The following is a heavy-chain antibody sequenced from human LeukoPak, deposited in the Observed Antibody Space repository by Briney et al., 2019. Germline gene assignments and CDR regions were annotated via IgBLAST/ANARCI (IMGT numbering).Heavy chain of an antibody. J-gene: IGHJ6*02. CDR3: ARDQSIAVAGILADYYYYGMDV. V-gene: IGHV3-30*04. Sequence: GGSLRLSCAASGFTFSSYAMHWVRQAPGKGLEWVAVISYDGSKKYYADSVKGRFTISRDNSKNTLYLQMNSLRAEDTAVYYCARDQSIAVAGILADYYYYGMDVWGQGTTVTVSS. D-gene: IGHD6-19*01. CDR1: GFTFSSYA. CDR2: ISYDGSKK.